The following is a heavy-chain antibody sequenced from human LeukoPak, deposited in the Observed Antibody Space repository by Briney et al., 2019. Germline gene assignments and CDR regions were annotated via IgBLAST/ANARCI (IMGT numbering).Heavy chain of an antibody. D-gene: IGHD3-22*01. CDR1: GFTFKLYW. Sequence: GGSLRLSCAASGFTFKLYWMHWVRQVPGKGPVWVARINDDGSDTVYADSVKVRFTISRDDAKNMLFLQMNSLRGEDTAVYHCVRGGPSTWFWGQGTLVTVSS. CDR3: VRGGPSTWF. CDR2: INDDGSDT. V-gene: IGHV3-74*01. J-gene: IGHJ4*02.